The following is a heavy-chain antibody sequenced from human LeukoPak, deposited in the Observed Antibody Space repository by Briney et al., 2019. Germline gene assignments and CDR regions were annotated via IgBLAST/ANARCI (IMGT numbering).Heavy chain of an antibody. CDR1: GFSFRTYG. D-gene: IGHD4-23*01. CDR3: ATAVSDDYGGNKPY. V-gene: IGHV3-30*02. Sequence: GSLRLSCAASGFSFRTYGMHWVRQAPGKGLEWVALIRYDGSNKNYADSVQGRFTLSRDNSKNMVYLQMNSLRVEDTAVYYCATAVSDDYGGNKPYWGQGTLVTVSS. CDR2: IRYDGSNK. J-gene: IGHJ4*02.